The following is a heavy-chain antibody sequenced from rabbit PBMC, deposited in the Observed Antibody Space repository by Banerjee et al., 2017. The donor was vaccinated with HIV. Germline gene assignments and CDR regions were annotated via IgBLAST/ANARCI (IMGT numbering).Heavy chain of an antibody. CDR1: GFSFSSSYY. CDR2: IYTGNGNT. Sequence: QSLEESGGGLVQPEGSLTLTCTASGFSFSSSYYMCWVRQAPGKGLEWIGCIYTGNGNTWYATWVNGRFTISRSTSLNTVDLKMTSLTAADTATYFCVRDMSFNDYGASNLWGPGTLVTVS. V-gene: IGHV1S43*01. D-gene: IGHD2-1*01. J-gene: IGHJ4*01. CDR3: VRDMSFNDYGASNL.